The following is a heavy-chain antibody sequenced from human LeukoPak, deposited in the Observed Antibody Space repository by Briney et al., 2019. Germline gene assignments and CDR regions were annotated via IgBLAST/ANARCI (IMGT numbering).Heavy chain of an antibody. J-gene: IGHJ4*02. V-gene: IGHV3-23*01. D-gene: IGHD6-13*01. CDR1: GFTFSSYA. CDR2: FSGSGGYT. Sequence: GGSLRLSCAASGFTFSSYAMAWVRQAPGKGLEWVSTFSGSGGYTYYADSVRGRFTISRDNSKNTLYLQMNSLRAEDTAVYYCAKRLATAAGPLDYWGQGTLVAVSS. CDR3: AKRLATAAGPLDY.